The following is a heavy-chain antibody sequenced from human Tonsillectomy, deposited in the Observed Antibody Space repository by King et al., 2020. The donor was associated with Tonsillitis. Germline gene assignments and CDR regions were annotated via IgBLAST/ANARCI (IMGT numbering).Heavy chain of an antibody. Sequence: HVQLVESGAEVKKPGASVNVSCKASGYTFTGYYIHWVRQAPGQGLEWMGWINPNIGGTNYAQKFQGRVIMTRDTSISTAYMELGRLGSDETALYYCARAGPDDFWSGYPRYYYGMDVWGQGTTVTVSS. D-gene: IGHD3-3*01. CDR3: ARAGPDDFWSGYPRYYYGMDV. CDR1: GYTFTGYY. V-gene: IGHV1-2*02. CDR2: INPNIGGT. J-gene: IGHJ6*02.